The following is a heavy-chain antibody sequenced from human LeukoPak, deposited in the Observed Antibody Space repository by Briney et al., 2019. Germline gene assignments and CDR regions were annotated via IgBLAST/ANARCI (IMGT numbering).Heavy chain of an antibody. Sequence: SLKVSCNASGGTXTNYAINGVRQAPGQGLEWLGRIIPIIDVTNYAQKSQGRVAITADESASTSYMALSSLRSEYTAVYYCARILEKVGWIYDAFDIWGQGTMVTVSS. V-gene: IGHV1-69*04. CDR2: IIPIIDVT. CDR3: ARILEKVGWIYDAFDI. D-gene: IGHD6-19*01. J-gene: IGHJ3*02. CDR1: GGTXTNYA.